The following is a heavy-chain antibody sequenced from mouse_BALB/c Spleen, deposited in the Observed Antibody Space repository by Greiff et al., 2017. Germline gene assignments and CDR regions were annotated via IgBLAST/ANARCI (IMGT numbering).Heavy chain of an antibody. CDR1: GYSITSDYA. D-gene: IGHD1-1*01. Sequence: VQLQQSGPGLVKPSQSLSLTCTVTGYSITSDYAWNWIRQFPGNKLEWMGYISYSGSTSYNPSLKSRISITRDTSKNQFFLQLNSVTTEDTATYYCARGRSNYYGSSRYFDVWGAGTTVTVSS. V-gene: IGHV3-2*02. CDR3: ARGRSNYYGSSRYFDV. CDR2: ISYSGST. J-gene: IGHJ1*01.